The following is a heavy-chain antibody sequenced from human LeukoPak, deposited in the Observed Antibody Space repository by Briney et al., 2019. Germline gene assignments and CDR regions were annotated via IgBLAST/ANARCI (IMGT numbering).Heavy chain of an antibody. CDR1: GGSISSSSYY. V-gene: IGHV4-39*01. CDR2: IYYSGST. Sequence: TSETLSLTCTVSGGSISSSSYYWGWIRQPPGKGLEWIGSIYYSGSTYYNPSLKSRVTISVDTSKNQFSLKLSSVTAADTAVYYCASSYYYDSRYAFDIWGQGTMVTVSS. CDR3: ASSYYYDSRYAFDI. D-gene: IGHD3-22*01. J-gene: IGHJ3*02.